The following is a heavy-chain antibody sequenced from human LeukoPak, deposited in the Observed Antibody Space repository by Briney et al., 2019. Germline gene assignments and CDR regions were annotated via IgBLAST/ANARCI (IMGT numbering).Heavy chain of an antibody. CDR3: AKDLGIAARQFSDY. CDR2: ISGSGGST. D-gene: IGHD6-6*01. V-gene: IGHV3-23*01. J-gene: IGHJ4*02. CDR1: GFTFSSYA. Sequence: GGSLRLSCAASGFTFSSYAMSWVRQALGKGLEWVSAISGSGGSTYYADSVKGRFTISRDNSKNTLYLQMNSLRAEDTAVYYCAKDLGIAARQFSDYWGQGTLVTVSS.